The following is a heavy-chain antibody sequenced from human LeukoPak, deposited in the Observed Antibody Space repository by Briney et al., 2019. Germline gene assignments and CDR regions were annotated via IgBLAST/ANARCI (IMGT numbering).Heavy chain of an antibody. CDR3: TRDQTPYY. Sequence: GGSLRLSCTASGFTFGDYAMTWVCQAPGKGLEWVGFIRSQIYGGTPEYAASVKGRFTISRDDSEGVAYLQMNSLKTEDTAVYYCTRDQTPYYWGQGTLVTVSS. J-gene: IGHJ4*02. CDR2: IRSQIYGGTP. V-gene: IGHV3-49*04. CDR1: GFTFGDYA.